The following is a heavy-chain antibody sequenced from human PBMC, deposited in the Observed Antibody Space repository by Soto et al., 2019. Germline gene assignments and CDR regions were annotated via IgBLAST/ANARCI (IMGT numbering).Heavy chain of an antibody. CDR1: GYTFTSYY. CDR3: ATSWDMVRGVIITPSYYYGMDV. V-gene: IGHV1-46*01. CDR2: INPSGGST. J-gene: IGHJ6*02. D-gene: IGHD3-10*01. Sequence: ASVKVSCKASGYTFTSYYMHWVRQAPGQGLEWMGIINPSGGSTSYAQKFQGRVTMTRDTSTSTVYMELSSLRSEDTAVYYCATSWDMVRGVIITPSYYYGMDVWGQGTTVTVSS.